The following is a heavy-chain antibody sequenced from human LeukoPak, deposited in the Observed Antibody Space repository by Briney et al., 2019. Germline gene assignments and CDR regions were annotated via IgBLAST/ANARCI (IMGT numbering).Heavy chain of an antibody. CDR3: VRSAIPAAVVWFDP. D-gene: IGHD2-2*01. V-gene: IGHV1-8*01. Sequence: ASVKVSCKASGYTFTNYEINWVRQATGQGPEWMGWMNPNSGNAGYEQKFQGRVTMTRNISIGTAYMELSSLRSEDTAVYYCVRSAIPAAVVWFDPWGQGTLVTVSS. J-gene: IGHJ5*02. CDR1: GYTFTNYE. CDR2: MNPNSGNA.